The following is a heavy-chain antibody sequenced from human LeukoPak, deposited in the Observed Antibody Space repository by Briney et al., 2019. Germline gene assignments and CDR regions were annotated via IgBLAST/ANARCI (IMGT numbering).Heavy chain of an antibody. J-gene: IGHJ6*02. CDR1: GFTFSSYA. CDR3: ARAYEFDGSPPYYFYYGIDV. CDR2: ISYDGSNK. Sequence: GRSLRLSCAASGFTFSSYAMHWVRQAPGKGLEWVAVISYDGSNKYYADSVKGRFTISRDNSKNTLYLQMNSLRAEDTAVYYCARAYEFDGSPPYYFYYGIDVWGQGTTVTVSS. D-gene: IGHD3/OR15-3a*01. V-gene: IGHV3-30*04.